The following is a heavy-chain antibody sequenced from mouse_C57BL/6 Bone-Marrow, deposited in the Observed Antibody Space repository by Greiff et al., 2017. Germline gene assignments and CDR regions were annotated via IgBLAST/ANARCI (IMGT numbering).Heavy chain of an antibody. D-gene: IGHD2-3*01. V-gene: IGHV1-62-2*01. CDR2: FYPGSGSI. CDR1: GYTFTEYT. CDR3: ARHEEGDGYHPFDY. Sequence: QVQLQQSGAELVKPGASVKLSCTASGYTFTEYTIHWVKQRPGKGLEWIGGFYPGSGSIKYKEKFKDKATFTADKSSSTVYMELSILTSEDSDVYICARHEEGDGYHPFDYWGQGTTLTVSS. J-gene: IGHJ2*01.